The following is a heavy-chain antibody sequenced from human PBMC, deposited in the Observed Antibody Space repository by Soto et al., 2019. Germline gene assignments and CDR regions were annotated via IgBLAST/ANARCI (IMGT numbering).Heavy chain of an antibody. CDR1: GYTRTDFS. CDR3: ATSEGDCGGGSCYNYFYYYGMDV. D-gene: IGHD2-15*01. J-gene: IGHJ6*02. CDR2: LSVGNGDT. V-gene: IGHV1-3*01. Sequence: ASVKVSCKASGYTRTDFSMHCVRQAPGQMPEWMGWLSVGNGDTKYSQKFQGRVTITRDTSARTAYMELSNLRSEDTAVYYCATSEGDCGGGSCYNYFYYYGMDVWGQGTTVTVSS.